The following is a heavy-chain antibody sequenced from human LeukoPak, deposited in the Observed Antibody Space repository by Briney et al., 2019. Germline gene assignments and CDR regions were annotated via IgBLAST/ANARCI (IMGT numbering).Heavy chain of an antibody. CDR3: VRDWEGFNFDI. Sequence: SETLSLTCTVSGGSVSSYYWSWVRQPPGEGLEWIAYVYNSGSTNYNPSLKSRVTISVDRSKNQFSLKMNSVTAADAAVYYCVRDWEGFNFDIWGQGTMVTVSS. V-gene: IGHV4-59*02. CDR2: VYNSGST. J-gene: IGHJ3*02. D-gene: IGHD1-26*01. CDR1: GGSVSSYY.